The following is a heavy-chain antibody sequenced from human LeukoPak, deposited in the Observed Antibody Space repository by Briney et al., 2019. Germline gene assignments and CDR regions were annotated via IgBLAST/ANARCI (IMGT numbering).Heavy chain of an antibody. V-gene: IGHV1-24*01. CDR2: FAREVDDT. D-gene: IGHD4-23*01. J-gene: IGHJ4*02. CDR3: TTGMANDYAGNDY. Sequence: ASVKVSCEVSGYLLSELSIHWVRQTAGKGLEWMAGFAREVDDTIYSENFQGRVTMTEDTSTDTAYMELSSLTFDDTAVYYCTTGMANDYAGNDYWGQGTLVTVSS. CDR1: GYLLSELS.